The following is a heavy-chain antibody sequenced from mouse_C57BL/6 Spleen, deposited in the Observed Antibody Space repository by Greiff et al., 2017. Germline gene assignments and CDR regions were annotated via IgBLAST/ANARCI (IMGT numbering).Heavy chain of an antibody. CDR2: IYPGSGST. V-gene: IGHV1-55*01. J-gene: IGHJ2*01. CDR3: ARAIYYDYLYYFDY. D-gene: IGHD2-4*01. CDR1: GYTFTSYW. Sequence: VQLQQPGAELVKPGASVKMSCKASGYTFTSYWITWVKQRPGQGLEWIGDIYPGSGSTNYNEKFKSKATRTVDTSSSTAYMQLSSLTSEDSAVYYFARAIYYDYLYYFDYWGQGTTLTVSS.